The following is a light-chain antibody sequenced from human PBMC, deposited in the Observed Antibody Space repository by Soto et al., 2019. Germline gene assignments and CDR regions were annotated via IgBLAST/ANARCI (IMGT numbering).Light chain of an antibody. J-gene: IGKJ5*01. Sequence: EIVLTQSPGTLSLSPGERATLSCRASQSVSSNLAWYQQKPGQAPRLLIYGASTRATGIPARFSGSGSGTEFTLTISDLQSEDFAVYYCQQYNSWPITFGQGTRLEIK. CDR3: QQYNSWPIT. V-gene: IGKV3-15*01. CDR1: QSVSSN. CDR2: GAS.